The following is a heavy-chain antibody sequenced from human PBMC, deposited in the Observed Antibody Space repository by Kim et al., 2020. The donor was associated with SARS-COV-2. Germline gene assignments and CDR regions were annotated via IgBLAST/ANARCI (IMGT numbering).Heavy chain of an antibody. D-gene: IGHD2-21*02. Sequence: HNPSPKSRVTISVDTSKNQFSLKLSSVTAAETAVYYCARLLGLVVTPYYWGQGTLVTVSS. CDR3: ARLLGLVVTPYY. J-gene: IGHJ4*02. V-gene: IGHV4-39*01.